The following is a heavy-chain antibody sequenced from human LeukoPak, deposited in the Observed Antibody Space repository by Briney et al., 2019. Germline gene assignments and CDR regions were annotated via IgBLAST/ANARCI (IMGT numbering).Heavy chain of an antibody. J-gene: IGHJ4*02. D-gene: IGHD6-19*01. CDR2: SSSNGGST. Sequence: GGSLRLSCSASGFTFSTLPMHWVRQAPGKGLEYVSCSSSNGGSTYYADSVKGRFTISRDNSKNTLYLQMSSLRPEDTAVYYCVNQISGWVYWGQGTLVTVSS. CDR3: VNQISGWVY. CDR1: GFTFSTLP. V-gene: IGHV3-64D*06.